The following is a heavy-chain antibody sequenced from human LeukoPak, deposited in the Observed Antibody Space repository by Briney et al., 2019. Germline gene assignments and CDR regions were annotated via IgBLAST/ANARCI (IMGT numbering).Heavy chain of an antibody. V-gene: IGHV3-30-3*01. CDR3: ARSGGLQKFDY. J-gene: IGHJ4*02. D-gene: IGHD4-11*01. Sequence: GGPLRLSCAASEVTFRNYAVHWVRQAPGKGLQWVAVISYDGNTIHYADSVKGRFIISRDTSKNTLYLQMNSLRAEDTAVYYCARSGGLQKFDYWGQGTLVTVSS. CDR1: EVTFRNYA. CDR2: ISYDGNTI.